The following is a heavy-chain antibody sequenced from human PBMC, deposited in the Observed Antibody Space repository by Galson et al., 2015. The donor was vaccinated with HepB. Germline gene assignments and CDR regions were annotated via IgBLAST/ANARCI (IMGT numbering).Heavy chain of an antibody. D-gene: IGHD3-9*01. J-gene: IGHJ3*02. CDR2: ISWNSGSI. CDR1: GFTFDDYA. V-gene: IGHV3-9*01. CDR3: AKGLEGTWLYDAFDI. Sequence: SLRLSCAASGFTFDDYAMHWVRQAPGKGLEWVSGISWNSGSIGYADSVKGRFTISRDNAKNSLYLQMNSLRAEDTALYYCAKGLEGTWLYDAFDIWGQGTMVTVSS.